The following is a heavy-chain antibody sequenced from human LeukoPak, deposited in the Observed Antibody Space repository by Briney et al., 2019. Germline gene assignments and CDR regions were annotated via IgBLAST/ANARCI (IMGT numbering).Heavy chain of an antibody. D-gene: IGHD2-2*02. Sequence: GESLKISCKGSGYSFTSYWIGWVRQMPGKGLEWMGIIYPGDSDTRYSPSFQGQVTISADKSISTAYLQWSSLKASDTAMYYCARSYCSSTSCYRFHFDYWGQGTLVTVSS. CDR1: GYSFTSYW. CDR2: IYPGDSDT. CDR3: ARSYCSSTSCYRFHFDY. J-gene: IGHJ4*02. V-gene: IGHV5-51*01.